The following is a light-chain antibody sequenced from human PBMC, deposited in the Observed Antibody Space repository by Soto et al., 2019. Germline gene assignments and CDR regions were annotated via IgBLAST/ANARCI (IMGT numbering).Light chain of an antibody. CDR2: DAI. J-gene: IGKJ4*01. CDR3: QQRSNWLT. CDR1: QSVSNY. Sequence: EIVLTQSPATLSLSPGERATLSCRASQSVSNYLAWYQQKPGQAPRLLIYDAINRATGIPARFSGSGSGTDFTLTISSLEPEDFAFYYCQQRSNWLTFGGGTKVEIK. V-gene: IGKV3-11*01.